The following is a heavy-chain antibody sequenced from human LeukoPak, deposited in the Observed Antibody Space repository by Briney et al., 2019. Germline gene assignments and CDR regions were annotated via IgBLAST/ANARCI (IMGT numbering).Heavy chain of an antibody. CDR2: ITPRYGT. CDR3: ARYRYGDGFAHCDY. Sequence: ASVKVSFKASGYTFTSYAMHWLRQPPGQGLEWMGWITPRYGTNYPQNFQGRGAITSVTSITTDYMDLSRLTSDDPAVYYCARYRYGDGFAHCDYWGQGALVTVSS. CDR1: GYTFTSYA. J-gene: IGHJ4*02. V-gene: IGHV1-2*02. D-gene: IGHD5-24*01.